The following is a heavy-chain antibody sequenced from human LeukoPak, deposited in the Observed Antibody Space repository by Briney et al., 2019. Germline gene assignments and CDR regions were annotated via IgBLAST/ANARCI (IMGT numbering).Heavy chain of an antibody. J-gene: IGHJ5*02. V-gene: IGHV1-8*01. CDR1: GYTFTSYD. CDR3: ARGGVWGSYRYNWFDP. CDR2: MNPNSGNT. D-gene: IGHD3-16*02. Sequence: ASVKVSCKASGYTFTSYDINWVRQATGQGLEWMGWMNPNSGNTGYAQKFQGRVTMTRNTSISTAYMELSSLRSEDTAVYYCARGGVWGSYRYNWFDPWGQGTLVTASS.